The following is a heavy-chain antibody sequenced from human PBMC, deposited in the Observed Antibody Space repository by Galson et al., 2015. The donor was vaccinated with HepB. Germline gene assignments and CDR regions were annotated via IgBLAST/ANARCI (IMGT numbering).Heavy chain of an antibody. D-gene: IGHD3-16*01. CDR2: SSTTHGHT. J-gene: IGHJ1*01. CDR1: DYSFTFSG. CDR3: ATVSRTLTKGYFQT. V-gene: IGHV1-18*01. Sequence: AVQVCCKASDYSFTFSGRSWVRQASGQGREWLGWSSTTHGHTNNAQKFQDRIILTTDTSTSTAYLELGSLRSDDTAMYFCATVSRTLTKGYFQTWGQGSLVTVSS.